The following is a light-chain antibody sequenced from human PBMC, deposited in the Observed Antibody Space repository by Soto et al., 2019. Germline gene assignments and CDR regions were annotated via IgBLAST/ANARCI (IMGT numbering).Light chain of an antibody. CDR3: QSADSSGTYVV. V-gene: IGLV3-25*02. J-gene: IGLJ2*01. CDR1: ALPKQY. Sequence: SYELTQPPSVSVSPGQTARITCSGAALPKQYAYWYQQKPGQAPVLVIYRDNQRPSGISERFSGSNSGTTVTLTISGVQAEEEAGYYCQSADSSGTYVVFGGGTKLTVL. CDR2: RDN.